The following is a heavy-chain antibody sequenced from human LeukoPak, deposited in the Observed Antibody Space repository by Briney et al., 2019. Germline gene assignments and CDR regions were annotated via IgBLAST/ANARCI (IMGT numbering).Heavy chain of an antibody. CDR3: ARLIKDPDYYGMDV. V-gene: IGHV4-59*08. D-gene: IGHD3-10*01. CDR2: IYYSGST. Sequence: SETLSLTCTVSGGSISSYYWSWIRQPPGKGLEWIGYIYYSGSTNYNPSLKSRVTISVDTSKNQFSLKLSSVTAADTAVYYCARLIKDPDYYGMDVWGQGTTVTVSS. J-gene: IGHJ6*02. CDR1: GGSISSYY.